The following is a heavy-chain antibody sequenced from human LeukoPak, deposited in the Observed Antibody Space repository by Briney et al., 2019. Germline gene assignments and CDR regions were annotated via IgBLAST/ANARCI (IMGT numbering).Heavy chain of an antibody. D-gene: IGHD1-26*01. Sequence: PGGSLRLSCAASGFTFSTYDMHWVRQATGKGLEWVSAIDTTGDTYYPGSVKGRFTISRENAKNSLYLQMNSLRAGDTAVYYCARSRLGPSPGGYYFDYWGQGTLVTVSS. CDR3: ARSRLGPSPGGYYFDY. CDR2: IDTTGDT. J-gene: IGHJ4*02. V-gene: IGHV3-13*01. CDR1: GFTFSTYD.